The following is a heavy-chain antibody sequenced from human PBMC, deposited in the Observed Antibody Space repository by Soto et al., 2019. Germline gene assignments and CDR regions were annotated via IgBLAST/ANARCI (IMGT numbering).Heavy chain of an antibody. V-gene: IGHV3-30*18. Sequence: GGSLRLSCAASGFTFSSYGMHWVRQAPGKGLEWVAVISYDGSNKYYADSVKGRFTISRDNSKNTLYLQMNSLRAEDTAVYYCAKETGYSSSWYFDYWGRGTLVTVSS. D-gene: IGHD6-13*01. CDR2: ISYDGSNK. J-gene: IGHJ4*02. CDR3: AKETGYSSSWYFDY. CDR1: GFTFSSYG.